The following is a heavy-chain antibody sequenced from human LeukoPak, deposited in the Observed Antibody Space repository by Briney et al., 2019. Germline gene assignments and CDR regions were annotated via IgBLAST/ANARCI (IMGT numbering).Heavy chain of an antibody. CDR1: GFTFSSNW. CDR3: AELGITMIGGV. Sequence: GGSLRLSCAVSGFTFSSNWMNWVRQAPGKGLEWVSYISSSGSTIYYADSVKGRFTISRDNAKNSLYLQMNSLRAEDTAVYYCAELGITMIGGVWGKGTTVTISS. D-gene: IGHD3-10*02. CDR2: ISSSGSTI. V-gene: IGHV3-48*03. J-gene: IGHJ6*04.